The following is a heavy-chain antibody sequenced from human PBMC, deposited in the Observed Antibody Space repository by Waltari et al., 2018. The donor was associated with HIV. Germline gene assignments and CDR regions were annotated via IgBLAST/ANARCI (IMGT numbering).Heavy chain of an antibody. CDR1: GFIVSSHY. CDR3: APGGRTRAFEV. Sequence: EVQLVETGGGLIQPGGSLTLSCAASGFIVSSHYMTWVRQAPGKGLEWVSVIYISGSTYYADSVKGRFTISRDDSKNTLYLQMNSLTAEDTAVYYCAPGGRTRAFEVWGQGTMVTVSS. V-gene: IGHV3-53*02. CDR2: IYISGST. D-gene: IGHD3-16*01. J-gene: IGHJ3*01.